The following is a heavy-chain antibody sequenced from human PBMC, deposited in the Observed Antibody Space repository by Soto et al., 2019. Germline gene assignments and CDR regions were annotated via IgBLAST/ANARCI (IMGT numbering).Heavy chain of an antibody. CDR2: ISGSGFKK. Sequence: RLSCAASGFIFENFGMSWVRQAPGKGLEWISSISGSGFKKYYAGSVKGRFTISRDNSKSTVYLELNNLSAEDTAVYHCAKNQGVELVPLATVDWFDPWGQGSVVTVSS. V-gene: IGHV3-23*01. J-gene: IGHJ5*02. D-gene: IGHD1-26*01. CDR3: AKNQGVELVPLATVDWFDP. CDR1: GFIFENFG.